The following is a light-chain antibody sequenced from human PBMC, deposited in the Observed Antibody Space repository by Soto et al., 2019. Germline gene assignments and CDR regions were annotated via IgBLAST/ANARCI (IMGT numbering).Light chain of an antibody. CDR3: QYYVSSPLS. Sequence: EIVLAQSPATLSLSPGERATLSCRASQTVSSSSLAWYQQKPGQAPRLLIFGASTRAAGFPDRFSGSGSGTDFTLTISRLEPEDFAVYYRQYYVSSPLSCGGGTKVDIK. CDR2: GAS. J-gene: IGKJ4*01. CDR1: QTVSSSS. V-gene: IGKV3-20*01.